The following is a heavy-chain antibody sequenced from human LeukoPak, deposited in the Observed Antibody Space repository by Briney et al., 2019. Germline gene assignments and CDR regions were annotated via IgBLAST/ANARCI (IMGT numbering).Heavy chain of an antibody. D-gene: IGHD2-15*01. CDR2: IYCSGST. J-gene: IGHJ4*02. CDR1: GGSISSGDYY. Sequence: SETLSLTCTVSGGSISSGDYYWSWIRQPPGKGLEWIGYIYCSGSTYYNPSLKSRVTISVDTSKNQFSLKLSSVTAADTAVYYCARGRSARVDYWGQGTLVTVSS. V-gene: IGHV4-30-4*08. CDR3: ARGRSARVDY.